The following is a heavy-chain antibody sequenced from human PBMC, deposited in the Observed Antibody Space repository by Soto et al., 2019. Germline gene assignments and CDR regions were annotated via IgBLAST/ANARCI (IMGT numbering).Heavy chain of an antibody. CDR2: ISGDGSST. Sequence: GSLRLSCAASEFTFRSYWMHWVRQSPGKGLVWVSRISGDGSSTSYADSVKGRFTISRDNAKNTMNLQMDSLGAEDTAVYYCARSLPGTYGAFDLWGQGTMVTVSS. V-gene: IGHV3-74*01. CDR1: EFTFRSYW. D-gene: IGHD1-7*01. CDR3: ARSLPGTYGAFDL. J-gene: IGHJ3*01.